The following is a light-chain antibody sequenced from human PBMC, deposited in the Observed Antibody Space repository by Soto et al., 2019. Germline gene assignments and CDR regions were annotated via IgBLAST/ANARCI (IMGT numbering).Light chain of an antibody. CDR3: LQHNSYAWT. Sequence: DIQMTQSPSAMSASVGDRVTITCRASQGIGNYLAWFQQKPGKVPKRLIYGASRLQSGVPSRFSGSGSLTDFTLTIRSLQPEDFATYYCLQHNSYAWTFGQGTKVEIK. V-gene: IGKV1-17*03. J-gene: IGKJ1*01. CDR2: GAS. CDR1: QGIGNY.